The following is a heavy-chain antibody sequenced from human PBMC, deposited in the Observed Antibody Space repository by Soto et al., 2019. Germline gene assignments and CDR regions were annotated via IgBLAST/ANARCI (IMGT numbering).Heavy chain of an antibody. V-gene: IGHV1-69*02. CDR3: ARGIQLLRAFDI. CDR1: GGTFSSYT. CDR2: IIPILGIA. D-gene: IGHD5-18*01. J-gene: IGHJ3*02. Sequence: QVQLVQSGAEVKKPGSSVKVSCKASGGTFSSYTISWVRQAPGQGLEWMGRIIPILGIANYAQKFQGRVTITEDKSTSTAYMELSSLRSEDTAVYYCARGIQLLRAFDIWGQGTMVTVSS.